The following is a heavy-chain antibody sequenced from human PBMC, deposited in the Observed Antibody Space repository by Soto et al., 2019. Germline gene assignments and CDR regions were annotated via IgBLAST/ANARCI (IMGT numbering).Heavy chain of an antibody. Sequence: GGSLRLSCAASGFTFSNFWMTWIRQAPGKGLEWVANINQDGSEKFYVDSVKGRFTISRDNAKNTLYLQMISLRADDTAIYYCARPYSDWGQGTLVTVPQ. D-gene: IGHD4-4*01. CDR3: ARPYSD. V-gene: IGHV3-7*03. J-gene: IGHJ4*02. CDR1: GFTFSNFW. CDR2: INQDGSEK.